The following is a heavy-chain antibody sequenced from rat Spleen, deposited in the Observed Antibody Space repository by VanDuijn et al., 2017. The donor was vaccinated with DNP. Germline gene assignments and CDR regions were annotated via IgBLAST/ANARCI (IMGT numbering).Heavy chain of an antibody. CDR3: ARGVYYYSATYWYFDF. J-gene: IGHJ1*01. Sequence: EVQLVESGGGLVQPGRSLKLSCAASGFNFNDYWMGWVRQAPKKGLEWVATIFYAGTTTYYRDAVKGRFTISRDNAKSTLYLQMNSLRSEDTATYYCARGVYYYSATYWYFDFWGPGTMVTVSS. CDR1: GFNFNDYW. D-gene: IGHD1-1*01. CDR2: IFYAGTTT. V-gene: IGHV5-22*01.